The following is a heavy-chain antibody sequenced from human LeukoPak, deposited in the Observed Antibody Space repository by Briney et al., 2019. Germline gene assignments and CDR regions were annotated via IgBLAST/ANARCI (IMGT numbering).Heavy chain of an antibody. CDR1: GFTFSSYS. CDR2: ISSSSSYI. CDR3: VKDSSSGSYFDY. V-gene: IGHV3-21*01. D-gene: IGHD3-10*01. J-gene: IGHJ4*02. Sequence: KPGGSLRLSCAASGFTFSSYSMNWVRQAPGKGLEWVSSISSSSSYIYYADSVKGRFTISRDNAKNSLYLQMNSLRAEDTAVYYCVKDSSSGSYFDYWGQGTLLTDSP.